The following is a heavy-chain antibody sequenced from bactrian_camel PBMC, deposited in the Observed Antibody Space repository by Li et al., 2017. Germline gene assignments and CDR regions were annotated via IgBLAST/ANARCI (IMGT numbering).Heavy chain of an antibody. J-gene: IGHJ6*01. CDR2: IASTDST. V-gene: IGHV3S53*01. Sequence: HVQLVESGGGSVQAGGSLRISCAVSGYNSNVNCMGWVRQAPGKGREGVAAIASTDSTNYPDSVKGRFTIFKDDTKNTLYLQMNSLKPEDTAMYYCAAKHKVFNDCSPVYTHAFGFWGQGTLVTVS. D-gene: IGHD1*01. CDR3: AAKHKVFNDCSPVYTHAFGF. CDR1: GYNSNVNC.